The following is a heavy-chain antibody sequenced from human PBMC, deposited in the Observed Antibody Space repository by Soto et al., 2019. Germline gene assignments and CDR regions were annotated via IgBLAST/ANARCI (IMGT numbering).Heavy chain of an antibody. V-gene: IGHV4-39*01. CDR2: IHYSGDA. Sequence: SETLSLTCTVSGGSISSSGHYWGWVRQPPGKGLEWIGTIHYSGDAYYNPSLKSRVSISVDTSKSQFSLKLNSVTAADTALYYCSRPYCSGGSCYYYGMDVWGQGTTVTVSS. CDR1: GGSISSSGHY. D-gene: IGHD2-15*01. J-gene: IGHJ6*02. CDR3: SRPYCSGGSCYYYGMDV.